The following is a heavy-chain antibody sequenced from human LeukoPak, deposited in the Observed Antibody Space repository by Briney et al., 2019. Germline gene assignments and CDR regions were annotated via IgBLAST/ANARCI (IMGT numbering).Heavy chain of an antibody. CDR2: INPNSGGT. J-gene: IGHJ4*02. V-gene: IGHV1-2*02. Sequence: APVKVSCKASGYTFTGYYMHWVRQAPGQGLEWMGWINPNSGGTNYAQKFQGRVTMTRDTSISTAYMELSRLSSDDTAVYYCARDRNYYDSSGLDFWGQGTLVTVSS. D-gene: IGHD3-22*01. CDR1: GYTFTGYY. CDR3: ARDRNYYDSSGLDF.